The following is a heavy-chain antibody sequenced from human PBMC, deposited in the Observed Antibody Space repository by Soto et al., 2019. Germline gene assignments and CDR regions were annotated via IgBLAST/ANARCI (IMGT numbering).Heavy chain of an antibody. Sequence: GGSLRLSCAAYGFTVSSSYMTWVRHVPGKGLEWVSVMYAGGTTYYANSVKGRFTFSRDNSKNMMYLQMNNLRAEDTAMYYCARDFWSGPFDSWGQGTLVTVSS. V-gene: IGHV3-66*01. J-gene: IGHJ4*02. D-gene: IGHD3-3*01. CDR2: MYAGGTT. CDR1: GFTVSSSY. CDR3: ARDFWSGPFDS.